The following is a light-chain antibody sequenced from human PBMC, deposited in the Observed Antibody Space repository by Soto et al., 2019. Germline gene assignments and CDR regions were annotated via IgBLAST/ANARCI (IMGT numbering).Light chain of an antibody. J-gene: IGKJ5*01. CDR1: QTVNSDY. Sequence: VVLTQSPGTLSLSPGERATLSSRASQTVNSDYLAWYQQKPGQAPRLLIYGASSRASGIPDRFSGSGSGTDFTLTIRRLEPEDFAVYYCQQYGTSLSITFGQGTRLEI. CDR2: GAS. CDR3: QQYGTSLSIT. V-gene: IGKV3-20*01.